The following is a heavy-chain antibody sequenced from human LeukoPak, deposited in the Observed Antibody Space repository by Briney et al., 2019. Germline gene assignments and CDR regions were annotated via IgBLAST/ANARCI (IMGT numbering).Heavy chain of an antibody. Sequence: ASVKVSCKASGGTFSSYAISWVRQAPGQGVEWMGGIIPIFGTANYAQKFQGRVTITAEDSTTTAYMDLRSLRFEDRTVYYCAREGVGINTGVFDYWGQGTLVTVSS. CDR1: GGTFSSYA. V-gene: IGHV1-69*13. D-gene: IGHD4-23*01. CDR3: AREGVGINTGVFDY. CDR2: IIPIFGTA. J-gene: IGHJ4*02.